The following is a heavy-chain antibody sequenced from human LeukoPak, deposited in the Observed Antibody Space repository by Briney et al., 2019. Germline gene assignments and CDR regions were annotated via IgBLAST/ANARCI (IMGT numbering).Heavy chain of an antibody. CDR1: GGSFSGYY. CDR3: ARGGGGSHFDY. V-gene: IGHV4-34*01. D-gene: IGHD1-26*01. CDR2: INHSGST. J-gene: IGHJ4*02. Sequence: PSETLSLTCAVHGGSFSGYYWSWLRQPPGKGLEWIGEINHSGSTNYNPSLKSRVTISVDTSKNQFSLKLSSVTAADTAVYYCARGGGGSHFDYWGQGTLVTVSS.